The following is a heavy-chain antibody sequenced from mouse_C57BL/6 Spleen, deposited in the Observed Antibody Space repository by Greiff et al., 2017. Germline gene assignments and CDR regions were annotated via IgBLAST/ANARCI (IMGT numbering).Heavy chain of an antibody. Sequence: QVQLQQSGAELVRPGASVKLSCKASGYTFTDYYINWVKQRPGQGLEWIARIYPGSGNTYYNEKFKGKATLTAEKSSSTAYMQLSSLTSEDSAVYFCARSGYYGSSYWFAYWGQGTLVTVSA. CDR1: GYTFTDYY. D-gene: IGHD1-1*01. CDR2: IYPGSGNT. V-gene: IGHV1-76*01. CDR3: ARSGYYGSSYWFAY. J-gene: IGHJ3*01.